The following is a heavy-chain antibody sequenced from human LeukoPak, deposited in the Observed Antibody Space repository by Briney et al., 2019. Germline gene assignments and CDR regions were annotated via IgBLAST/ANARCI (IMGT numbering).Heavy chain of an antibody. D-gene: IGHD6-19*01. CDR1: GFTFYDYA. J-gene: IGHJ4*02. Sequence: PAGSLRLSCAASGFTFYDYAMNWVRQAPGKGREWVSLISGHGGSTSYADSVKGRFTISTDSSKNSLYLQMNSLRAEDTAVYYCARDRGSGWHTFDYWGQGTLVTVSS. V-gene: IGHV3-43*02. CDR2: ISGHGGST. CDR3: ARDRGSGWHTFDY.